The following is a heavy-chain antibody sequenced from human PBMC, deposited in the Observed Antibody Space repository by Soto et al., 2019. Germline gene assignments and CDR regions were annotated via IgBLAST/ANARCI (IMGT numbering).Heavy chain of an antibody. CDR3: AMEVTSAAHN. CDR1: GGSISTENYF. J-gene: IGHJ4*01. D-gene: IGHD2-2*01. CDR2: IYYSVRT. V-gene: IGHV4-39*01. Sequence: QLQLQESGPGLVKPSETLSLTCTVSGGSISTENYFWGWVRQPPGTGLERIGSIYYSVRTYYSPSLKSRLTIPVDTSKDHFSLKLSSVTAADTALYYCAMEVTSAAHNWGHGTLVTVAS.